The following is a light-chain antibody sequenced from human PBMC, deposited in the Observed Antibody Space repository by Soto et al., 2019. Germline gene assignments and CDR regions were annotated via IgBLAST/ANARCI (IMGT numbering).Light chain of an antibody. CDR2: GNN. J-gene: IGLJ1*01. Sequence: QSVLTQPPSVSGAPGQRVTISCTGSSSNIGAGYDVHWYQHLPGTAPKLLIYGNNNRPSGVPDRFSGSQSGTSASLAITGLQAEDEADYYCSSYAGSNNYVFGTGTKVTVL. CDR3: SSYAGSNNYV. V-gene: IGLV1-40*01. CDR1: SSNIGAGYD.